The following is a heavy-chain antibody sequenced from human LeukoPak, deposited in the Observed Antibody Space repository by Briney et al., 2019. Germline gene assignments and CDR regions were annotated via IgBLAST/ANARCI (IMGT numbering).Heavy chain of an antibody. J-gene: IGHJ3*02. CDR2: IIPIFGTA. Sequence: SVKVSCKASGGTFSSYAISWVRQAPGQGLEWMGGIIPIFGTANYAQKFQGRVTITADESTSTAYMELSSLRSEDTAVYYCARDPFYCGGDCYSREDAFDIWGQGTMVTVSS. CDR1: GGTFSSYA. V-gene: IGHV1-69*13. CDR3: ARDPFYCGGDCYSREDAFDI. D-gene: IGHD2-21*02.